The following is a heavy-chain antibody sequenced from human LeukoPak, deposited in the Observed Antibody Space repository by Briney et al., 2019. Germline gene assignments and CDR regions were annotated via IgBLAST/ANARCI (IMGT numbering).Heavy chain of an antibody. CDR1: GFTFSSYW. J-gene: IGHJ4*02. Sequence: PGGSLRLSCAASGFTFSSYWMHWVRQAPGKGLAWVSRINSDGSSTSYADSVKGRFTISRDNAKNTLYLQMNSLRAEDTAVYYCARGLPFDYWGQGTLVTVSS. CDR3: ARGLPFDY. V-gene: IGHV3-74*01. CDR2: INSDGSST. D-gene: IGHD5-12*01.